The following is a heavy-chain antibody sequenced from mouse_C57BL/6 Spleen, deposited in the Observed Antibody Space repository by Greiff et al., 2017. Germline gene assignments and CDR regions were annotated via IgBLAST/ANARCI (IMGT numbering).Heavy chain of an antibody. J-gene: IGHJ3*01. CDR2: IHPSDSDT. CDR1: GYTFTSYW. V-gene: IGHV1-74*01. Sequence: QVQLQQPGAELVKPGASVKVSCKASGYTFTSYWMHWVKQRPGQGLEWIGRIHPSDSDTNYNQKFKGKATLTVDKSSSTAYMQLSSLTSEDSAVYYCAIPIYYGNWFAYWGQGTLVTVSA. D-gene: IGHD2-1*01. CDR3: AIPIYYGNWFAY.